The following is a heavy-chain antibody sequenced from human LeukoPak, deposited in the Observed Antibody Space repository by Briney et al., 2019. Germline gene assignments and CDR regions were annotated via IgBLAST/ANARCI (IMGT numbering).Heavy chain of an antibody. J-gene: IGHJ6*02. CDR3: ARGRNLAV. CDR2: IKEDGSEK. V-gene: IGHV3-7*01. CDR1: GFTFSNAW. Sequence: PGGSLRLSCAASGFTFSNAWMSWVRQAPGKGLEWVANIKEDGSEKYYVDSVKGRFTISRDNAKKSLFLQMNSLRVEDTAVYYCARGRNLAVWGQGTTVTVSS.